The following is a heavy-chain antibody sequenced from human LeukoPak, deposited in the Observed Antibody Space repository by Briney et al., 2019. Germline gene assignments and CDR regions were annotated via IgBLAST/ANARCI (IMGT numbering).Heavy chain of an antibody. D-gene: IGHD5-18*01. V-gene: IGHV3-64*01. CDR3: ARGYSYGPDY. J-gene: IGHJ4*02. CDR2: ISSNGGST. Sequence: GGSLRLSCAASGFTFSSYAMHWVRQAPGKGLEYVSAISSNGGSTYYANSVKGRFTISRDNSKNTLYLQMGSLRAEDMAVYYCARGYSYGPDYRGQGTLVTVSS. CDR1: GFTFSSYA.